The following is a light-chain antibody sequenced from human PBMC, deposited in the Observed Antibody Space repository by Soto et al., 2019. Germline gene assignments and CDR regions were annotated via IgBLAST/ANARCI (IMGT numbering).Light chain of an antibody. V-gene: IGLV3-1*01. CDR3: QSWDSSTAV. CDR1: KLGDKY. Sequence: SYELTQPPSVSVSPGQTASITCSGDKLGDKYACWYQQKQGQSPVLVIYQDSKRPSGIPERFSGSNSGNTATLTIRGTQDMEDADYYCQSWDSSTAVFGGGTKLTVL. CDR2: QDS. J-gene: IGLJ2*01.